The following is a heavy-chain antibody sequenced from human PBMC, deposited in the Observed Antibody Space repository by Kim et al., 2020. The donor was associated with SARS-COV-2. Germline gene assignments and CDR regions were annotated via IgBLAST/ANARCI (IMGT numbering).Heavy chain of an antibody. CDR1: GLTFSRYA. D-gene: IGHD6-13*01. V-gene: IGHV3-30*04. J-gene: IGHJ4*02. CDR2: IAYDASNK. Sequence: GGSLRLSCAASGLTFSRYAMHWVRQAPGKGLEWVAVIAYDASNKYYADSVKGRFTVSRDNSKNTLYLQMDSLRREDTAVYYCAGDREIAATASFPGYWGQGTLVTVSS. CDR3: AGDREIAATASFPGY.